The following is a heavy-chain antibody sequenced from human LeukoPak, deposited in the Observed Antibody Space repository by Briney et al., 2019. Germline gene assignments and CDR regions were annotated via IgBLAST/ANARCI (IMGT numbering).Heavy chain of an antibody. D-gene: IGHD3-22*01. CDR3: ARMYVPFYDTSFYYLDY. CDR2: IYYTGGT. J-gene: IGHJ4*02. V-gene: IGHV4-39*01. CDR1: GGSITSNYY. Sequence: SETLSLTCTVSGGSITSNYYWASIRRPPGKGLEWIGIIYYTGGTYYNPSLKSRVTMYVERYKKQFYMKVNSVTAADTAVYYCARMYVPFYDTSFYYLDYWGQGTLVTVSS.